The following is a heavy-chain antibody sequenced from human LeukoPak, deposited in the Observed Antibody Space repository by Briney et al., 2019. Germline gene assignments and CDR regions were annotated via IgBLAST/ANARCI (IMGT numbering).Heavy chain of an antibody. CDR3: ARDCRRGSGDAFDI. J-gene: IGHJ3*02. Sequence: GGSLRLSCAASGFTLGSYEMNWVRQAPGKGLEWVSYISRSGSTIYYADSVKGRLTISRDNAKNSLYLQMNSLRAEDTAVYYCARDCRRGSGDAFDIWGQGTMVTVSS. V-gene: IGHV3-48*03. CDR2: ISRSGSTI. CDR1: GFTLGSYE. D-gene: IGHD3-16*01.